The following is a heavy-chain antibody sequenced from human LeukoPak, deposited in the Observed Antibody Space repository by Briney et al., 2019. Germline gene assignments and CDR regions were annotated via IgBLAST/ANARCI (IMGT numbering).Heavy chain of an antibody. CDR2: IRYDGSNK. D-gene: IGHD3-10*01. Sequence: GGSLRLSCAASGFTYSSYGMHWVRQAPGKGLEWVALIRYDGSNKYYADSVKGRFTISRDNSKNTLYLQMNSLRAEDTAVYYCAKDAYGSGSTQDYWGQGTLVTVSS. CDR3: AKDAYGSGSTQDY. V-gene: IGHV3-30*02. CDR1: GFTYSSYG. J-gene: IGHJ4*02.